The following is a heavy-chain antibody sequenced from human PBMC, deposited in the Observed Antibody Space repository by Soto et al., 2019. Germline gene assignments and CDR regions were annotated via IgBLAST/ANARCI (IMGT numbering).Heavy chain of an antibody. V-gene: IGHV1-69*13. CDR3: ARDLGYYDSSGYRTFDY. D-gene: IGHD3-22*01. CDR1: GGTFSSYA. Sequence: GASVKVSCKASGGTFSSYAISWVRQAPGQGLEWMGGIIPIFGTANYAQKFQGRVTITADESTSTAYMELSSLRSEDTAVYYCARDLGYYDSSGYRTFDYWGQGTLVTVSS. CDR2: IIPIFGTA. J-gene: IGHJ4*02.